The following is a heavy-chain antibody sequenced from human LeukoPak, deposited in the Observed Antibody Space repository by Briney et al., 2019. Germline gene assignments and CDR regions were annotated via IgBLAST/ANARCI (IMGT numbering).Heavy chain of an antibody. CDR2: IKQDGSEE. CDR1: GFTFSHYW. CDR3: ARDYYDSSGYYYNFGY. Sequence: GGSLRLSCAASGFTFSHYWMTWVRQAPGKGLEWVANIKQDGSEEYYTDSVKGRFTISRDNAKNTLYLQMNSLRAEDTAVYYCARDYYDSSGYYYNFGYWGQGTLVTVSS. D-gene: IGHD3-22*01. V-gene: IGHV3-7*01. J-gene: IGHJ4*02.